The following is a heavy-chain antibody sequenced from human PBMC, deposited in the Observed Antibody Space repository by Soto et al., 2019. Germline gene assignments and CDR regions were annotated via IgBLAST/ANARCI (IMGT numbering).Heavy chain of an antibody. CDR1: TFTFTSSA. V-gene: IGHV1-58*01. J-gene: IGHJ4*02. Sequence: QMQLVQSGPEVKKPGTSVKVSCKASTFTFTSSAVQWVRQARGQRLEWLGCIVVGSGNTRYAQNFQERVTITRDMSSGTAYLELSSLRSEDTAVYYCATHREGATYYFDYWGQGTLLTVSS. D-gene: IGHD1-26*01. CDR2: IVVGSGNT. CDR3: ATHREGATYYFDY.